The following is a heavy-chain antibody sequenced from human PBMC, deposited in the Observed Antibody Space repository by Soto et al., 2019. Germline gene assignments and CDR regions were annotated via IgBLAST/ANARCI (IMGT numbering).Heavy chain of an antibody. CDR3: ARDSNLGCFDL. CDR1: GGSISSGGYY. J-gene: IGHJ5*02. Sequence: NPSETLSLTCTVSGGSISSGGYYWSWIRQHPGKGLEWIGYIYYSGSTYYNPSLKSRVTISVDTSKNQFSLKLSSVTAADTAVYYCARDSNLGCFDLRGQGTLVTVSS. CDR2: IYYSGST. V-gene: IGHV4-31*03.